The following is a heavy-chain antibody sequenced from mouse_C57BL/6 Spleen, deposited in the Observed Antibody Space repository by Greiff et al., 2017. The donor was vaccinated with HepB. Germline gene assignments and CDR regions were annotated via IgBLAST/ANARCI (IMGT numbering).Heavy chain of an antibody. D-gene: IGHD1-1*01. CDR2: IRNKANGYTT. Sequence: EVKLVESGGGLVQPGGSLSLSCAASGFTFTDYYMSWVRQPPGKALEWLGFIRNKANGYTTEYSASVKGRFTISRDNSPSILYLQMNALRAEDSATYSCARYYYGGWFAYWGQGTLVTVSA. V-gene: IGHV7-3*01. CDR3: ARYYYGGWFAY. J-gene: IGHJ3*01. CDR1: GFTFTDYY.